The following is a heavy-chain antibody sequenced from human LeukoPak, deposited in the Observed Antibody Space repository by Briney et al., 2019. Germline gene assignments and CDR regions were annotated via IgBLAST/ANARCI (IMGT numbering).Heavy chain of an antibody. V-gene: IGHV3-74*01. CDR2: INSDGSDT. CDR3: ARGAGTGDFDY. Sequence: GGSLRLSCAASEFTFSSYWMHWVRQAPGKGLEWVSRINSDGSDTSYADSVKGRFTISRDNAKNTLYLQMNSLRAEDTAVYYCARGAGTGDFDYWGQGTLVTVSS. D-gene: IGHD7-27*01. J-gene: IGHJ4*02. CDR1: EFTFSSYW.